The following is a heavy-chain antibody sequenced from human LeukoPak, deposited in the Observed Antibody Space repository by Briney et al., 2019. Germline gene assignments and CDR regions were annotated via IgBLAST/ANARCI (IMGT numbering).Heavy chain of an antibody. CDR3: ARAIWFGEPNWFDP. J-gene: IGHJ5*02. V-gene: IGHV4-39*07. D-gene: IGHD3-10*01. Sequence: SETLSLTCTVSGGSISSNTYFWGWIRQPPGKGLEWIGEINHSGSTNYNPSLKSRVTISVDTSKNQFSLKLSSVTAADTAVYCCARAIWFGEPNWFDPWGQGTLVTVSP. CDR2: INHSGST. CDR1: GGSISSNTYF.